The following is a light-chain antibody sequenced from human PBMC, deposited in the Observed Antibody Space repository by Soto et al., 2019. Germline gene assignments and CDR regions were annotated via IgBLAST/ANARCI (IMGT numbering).Light chain of an antibody. CDR1: QSISSW. Sequence: DIQMTQSPSTLSASVGDRVTITFRASQSISSWLAWYQQKPGKAPKLLIYKASSLESGVPSRFSGSGSGTEFTLTISSLQPDDFAVYFCQQYHNWPPITFGQGTRLEIK. CDR3: QQYHNWPPIT. J-gene: IGKJ5*01. V-gene: IGKV1-5*03. CDR2: KAS.